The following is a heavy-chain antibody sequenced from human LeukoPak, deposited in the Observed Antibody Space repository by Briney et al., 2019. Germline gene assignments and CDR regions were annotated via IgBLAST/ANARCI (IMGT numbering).Heavy chain of an antibody. CDR2: MKHDGIEK. Sequence: GGSLRLSCVASGXSLGSYWMAWVRQAPGKGLEWVANMKHDGIEKYHVDSVKGRFTISRDNTKNSLYLHMSSLRVEDTAVYYCAREGREGYNYPALDFWGQGILVTVSS. CDR1: GXSLGSYW. J-gene: IGHJ4*02. V-gene: IGHV3-7*05. CDR3: AREGREGYNYPALDF. D-gene: IGHD5-24*01.